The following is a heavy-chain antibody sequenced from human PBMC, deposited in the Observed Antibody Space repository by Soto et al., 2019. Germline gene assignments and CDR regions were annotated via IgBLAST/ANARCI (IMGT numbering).Heavy chain of an antibody. V-gene: IGHV4-31*03. Sequence: SETLSLTCTVSGGSISSGGYYWSWIRQHPGKGLEWIGYIYYSGSTYYNPSLKSRVTISVDTSKNQFSLKLSSVTAADTAVYYCAREHTGYGMDVWSQGTTVTVSS. CDR2: IYYSGST. J-gene: IGHJ6*02. CDR3: AREHTGYGMDV. D-gene: IGHD2-8*02. CDR1: GGSISSGGYY.